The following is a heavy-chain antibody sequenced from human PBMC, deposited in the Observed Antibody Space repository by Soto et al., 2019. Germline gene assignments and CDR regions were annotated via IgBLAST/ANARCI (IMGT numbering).Heavy chain of an antibody. CDR1: GGTFSSYA. Sequence: SVKVSCKASGGTFSSYAISWVRQAPGQGLEWMGGIIPIFGTANYAQKFQGRVTITADKSTSTAYMELSSLRSEDTAVYYCARDAGYCSSTSCYMSWFDPPRQGTLVTVSS. CDR3: ARDAGYCSSTSCYMSWFDP. V-gene: IGHV1-69*06. D-gene: IGHD2-2*02. J-gene: IGHJ5*02. CDR2: IIPIFGTA.